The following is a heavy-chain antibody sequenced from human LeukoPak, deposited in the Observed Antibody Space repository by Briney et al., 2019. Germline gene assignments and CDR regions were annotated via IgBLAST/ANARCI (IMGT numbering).Heavy chain of an antibody. D-gene: IGHD1-1*01. Sequence: GGSLRLSCAASGLTFSSYMMNWVRQAPGKGLEWVSSINSGSTYTYYTESVKGRFTVSRDNAKNSLFLQMNSLRAEDTAIHYCARSLTTLTYEGYWGQGTLVTVSS. CDR3: ARSLTTLTYEGY. V-gene: IGHV3-21*01. CDR2: INSGSTYT. J-gene: IGHJ4*02. CDR1: GLTFSSYM.